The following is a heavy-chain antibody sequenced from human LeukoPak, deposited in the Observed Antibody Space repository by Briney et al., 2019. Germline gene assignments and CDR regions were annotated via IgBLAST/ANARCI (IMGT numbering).Heavy chain of an antibody. CDR3: AKDADDSGDYVGIDY. D-gene: IGHD4-17*01. Sequence: GGSLRLSCAASGFTLNDYAMHWVRQAPGKGLGWVSGISWNRNTIGYADSVRGRFTIFRDDGKNSLYLQMNSLRAEDTALYYCAKDADDSGDYVGIDYWGQGTLVTVSS. J-gene: IGHJ4*02. V-gene: IGHV3-9*01. CDR1: GFTLNDYA. CDR2: ISWNRNTI.